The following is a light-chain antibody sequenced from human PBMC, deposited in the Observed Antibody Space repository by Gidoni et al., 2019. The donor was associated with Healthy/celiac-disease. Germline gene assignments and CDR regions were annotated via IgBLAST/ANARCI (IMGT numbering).Light chain of an antibody. V-gene: IGKV1-33*01. J-gene: IGKJ1*01. CDR1: QDISNY. CDR2: DAS. CDR3: QQYDNLPLT. Sequence: DIQMTQSPSSLSASVGDRVTITCQASQDISNYLNLYQQKPGKAPKLLIYDASNLETGVPSRFSGSGSGTDFTFTISSLQPEDIATYYCQQYDNLPLTFXQXTKVXIK.